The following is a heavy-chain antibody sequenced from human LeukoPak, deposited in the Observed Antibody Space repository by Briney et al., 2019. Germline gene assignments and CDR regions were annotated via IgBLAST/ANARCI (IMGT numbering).Heavy chain of an antibody. V-gene: IGHV3-30*04. J-gene: IGHJ4*02. D-gene: IGHD6-13*01. Sequence: GGSLRLSCAASGFTFSSYAMHWVRQAPGKGLEWVAVRSYDGSNKYYADSVKGRFTISRDNSKNTLYLQMNSLRAEDTAVYYCARDRGQQQQVPHFDYWGQGTLVTVSS. CDR2: RSYDGSNK. CDR3: ARDRGQQQQVPHFDY. CDR1: GFTFSSYA.